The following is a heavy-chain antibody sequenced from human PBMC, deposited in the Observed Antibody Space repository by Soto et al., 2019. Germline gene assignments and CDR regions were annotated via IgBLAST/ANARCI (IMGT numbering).Heavy chain of an antibody. J-gene: IGHJ5*02. D-gene: IGHD1-1*01. CDR3: AKQGGKYGIRSFDP. CDR1: GDSISSGDYY. V-gene: IGHV4-30-4*01. CDR2: IYYSGNT. Sequence: SETLSLTCTVSGDSISSGDYYWSWIRQPPGKGLEWIGLIYYSGNTKYNPSLESRVTISVDASKNQVSLNLKSVTAADTAVYYCAKQGGKYGIRSFDPWGQGTLVTVSS.